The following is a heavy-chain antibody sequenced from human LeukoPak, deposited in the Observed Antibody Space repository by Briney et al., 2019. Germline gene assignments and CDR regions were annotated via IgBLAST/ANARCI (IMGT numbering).Heavy chain of an antibody. CDR3: AKVHRPKHYYYDSSGSDY. CDR2: INQDGGEI. V-gene: IGHV3-7*01. Sequence: PGGSLRLSCAASGFTFSTSWMTWVRQAPGKGLQWVASINQDGGEIHYVDSVKGRFTISRDNAKNSLYLQMNSLTADDTAVHYCAKVHRPKHYYYDSSGSDYWGQGTLVTVSS. J-gene: IGHJ4*02. CDR1: GFTFSTSW. D-gene: IGHD3-22*01.